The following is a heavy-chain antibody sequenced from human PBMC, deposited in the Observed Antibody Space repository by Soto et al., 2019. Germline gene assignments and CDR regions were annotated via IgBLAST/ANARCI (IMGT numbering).Heavy chain of an antibody. CDR2: IYYSGST. CDR1: GGSVSSSDYV. D-gene: IGHD3-10*01. Sequence: XESLSLAGTVSGGSVSSSDYVWGWLRQSPGKLLEWIASIYYSGSTNYNPSLKSRATISVDTSKSQFSLTLTSMTAADAALFYCARYPNYYYYGFDVWGQGTAVTFSS. V-gene: IGHV4-61*08. CDR3: ARYPNYYYYGFDV. J-gene: IGHJ6*02.